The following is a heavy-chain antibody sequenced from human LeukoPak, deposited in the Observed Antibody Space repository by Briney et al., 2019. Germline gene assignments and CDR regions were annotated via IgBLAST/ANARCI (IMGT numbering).Heavy chain of an antibody. V-gene: IGHV5-51*01. J-gene: IGHJ4*02. D-gene: IGHD2-2*01. Sequence: GEFLKISCKGSGYSFTSYWISWVRQMPGKGLEWMGIIYPGDSDTRYSPSFQGQVTISADKSISTAYLQWSSLKASDTAMYYCARREASREYQLLFHFDYWGQGTLVTVSS. CDR1: GYSFTSYW. CDR2: IYPGDSDT. CDR3: ARREASREYQLLFHFDY.